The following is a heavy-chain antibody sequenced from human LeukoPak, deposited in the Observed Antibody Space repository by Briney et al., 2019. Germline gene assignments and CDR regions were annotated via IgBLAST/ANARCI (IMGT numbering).Heavy chain of an antibody. Sequence: GGSLRLSCAASGFTFSDYYMSWIRQAPGKGLEWGSYISSSGSTIYYADSVKGRFTISRDNAKNSLYLQMNSLRAEDTAVYYCARGGLSSSWYGDAFDIWGQGTMVTVSS. D-gene: IGHD6-13*01. J-gene: IGHJ3*02. CDR3: ARGGLSSSWYGDAFDI. V-gene: IGHV3-11*01. CDR1: GFTFSDYY. CDR2: ISSSGSTI.